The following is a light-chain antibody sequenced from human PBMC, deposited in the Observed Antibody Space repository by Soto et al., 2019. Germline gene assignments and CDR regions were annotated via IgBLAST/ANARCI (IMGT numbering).Light chain of an antibody. CDR1: QSVVTY. CDR3: QQYSHWPET. CDR2: GAS. V-gene: IGKV3-15*01. Sequence: EVVMTQSPATLSVSPGERVTLSCRASQSVVTYLAWYQQKPGQTPRTLIYGASTRATGIPARFSGSGSGTEFTLTISSLQSEDSAVYYCQQYSHWPETFGQGTRLEIK. J-gene: IGKJ2*01.